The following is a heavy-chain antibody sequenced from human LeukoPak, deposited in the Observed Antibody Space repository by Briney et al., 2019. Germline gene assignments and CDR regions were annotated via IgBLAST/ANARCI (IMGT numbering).Heavy chain of an antibody. CDR3: ARGRSWGESGFDY. J-gene: IGHJ4*02. V-gene: IGHV6-1*01. Sequence: SQTLSLTCAISRDSVSNNSAAWNWIRQSPSRGLEWLGRTYYRSKWYNDYAVSVKSRITIIPDPSKNQFSLQLSSVTPEDTAVYYCARGRSWGESGFDYWGQGTLVTVSS. CDR1: RDSVSNNSAA. D-gene: IGHD6-13*01. CDR2: TYYRSKWYN.